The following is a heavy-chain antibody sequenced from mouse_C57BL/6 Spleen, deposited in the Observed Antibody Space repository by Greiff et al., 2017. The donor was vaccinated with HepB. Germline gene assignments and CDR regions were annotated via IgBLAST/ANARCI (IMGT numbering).Heavy chain of an antibody. D-gene: IGHD1-1*01. J-gene: IGHJ4*01. Sequence: QVQLQQSGPELVKPGASVKISCKASGYAFSSSWMNWVKQRPGKGLEWIGRIYPGDGDTNYNGKFKGKATLTADKSSSTAYMQLSSLTSEDSAVYFCARPIYYYGSSSYYAMDYWGQGTSVTVSS. CDR3: ARPIYYYGSSSYYAMDY. CDR2: IYPGDGDT. CDR1: GYAFSSSW. V-gene: IGHV1-82*01.